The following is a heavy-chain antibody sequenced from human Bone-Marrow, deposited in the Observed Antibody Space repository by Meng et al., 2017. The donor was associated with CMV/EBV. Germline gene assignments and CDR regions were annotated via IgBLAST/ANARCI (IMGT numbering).Heavy chain of an antibody. CDR3: ARGATGTRFDY. Sequence: GESLKISCAASGFTFSDHYMDWVRQAPGKGLEWVSGVNRNGDRTDYADSVKGRFTFSRDNAKNSLYLQMNSLRAEDTAFYYCARGATGTRFDYWGQGPLVPVSS. D-gene: IGHD1-1*01. V-gene: IGHV3-20*04. CDR2: VNRNGDRT. J-gene: IGHJ4*02. CDR1: GFTFSDHY.